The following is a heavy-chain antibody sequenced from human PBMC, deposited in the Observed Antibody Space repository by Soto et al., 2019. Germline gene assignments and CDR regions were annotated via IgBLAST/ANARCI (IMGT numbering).Heavy chain of an antibody. CDR2: INPNSGGT. D-gene: IGHD5-12*01. CDR1: GYTFSDYY. J-gene: IGHJ6*03. Sequence: QVQLVQSGAEVKKPGASVKVSCKASGYTFSDYYIHWMRQAPGQGLEWMGWINPNSGGTKYAHKFQGWVTMTRHTSIKTAYMELSRLTSDDTAVYYCARESGGATATLDSYYFYMDVWGKGTTVTVSS. CDR3: ARESGGATATLDSYYFYMDV. V-gene: IGHV1-2*04.